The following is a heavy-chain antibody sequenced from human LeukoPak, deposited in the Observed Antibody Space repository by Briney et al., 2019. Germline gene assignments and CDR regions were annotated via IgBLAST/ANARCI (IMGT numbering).Heavy chain of an antibody. CDR3: ARQNSIVATIPAR. V-gene: IGHV4-59*08. D-gene: IGHD5-12*01. Sequence: KASETLSLTCTVSGGSISSYYWSWVRQPPGKGLEWIGYIYYSGSTNYNPSLKSRVTISVDTSKNQFSLKLSSVTAADTAVYYCARQNSIVATIPARWGQGTLVTVSS. CDR2: IYYSGST. CDR1: GGSISSYY. J-gene: IGHJ4*02.